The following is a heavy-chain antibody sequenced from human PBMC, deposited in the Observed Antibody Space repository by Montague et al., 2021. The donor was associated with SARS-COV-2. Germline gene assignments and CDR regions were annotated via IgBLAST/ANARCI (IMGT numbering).Heavy chain of an antibody. CDR1: CGSISTSDTHY. J-gene: IGHJ5*02. CDR3: ARHSTTHSFDP. Sequence: SETLSLTCAVSCGSISTSDTHYRASVRQAPGKGLGWIVTISNSGSTSYNPPLRSRVTISVDTSKNQISLNPRSVTAADTSVYYCARHSTTHSFDPWGQGILVTVSS. CDR2: ISNSGST. D-gene: IGHD1-1*01. V-gene: IGHV4-39*01.